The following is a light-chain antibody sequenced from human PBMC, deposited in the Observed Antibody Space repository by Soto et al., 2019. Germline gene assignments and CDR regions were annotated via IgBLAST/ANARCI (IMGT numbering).Light chain of an antibody. V-gene: IGKV3-20*01. CDR2: RAS. CDR1: QTVPGNY. CDR3: LQYTSPQWT. Sequence: EIILTQSPGTLSLSPGERATLSCRASQTVPGNYLAWLQQKPGLAPRLLISRASSRATGISDRFWGYGSGTGFTLSISRLEPEDFAVYYCLQYTSPQWTLGQGTKVETK. J-gene: IGKJ1*01.